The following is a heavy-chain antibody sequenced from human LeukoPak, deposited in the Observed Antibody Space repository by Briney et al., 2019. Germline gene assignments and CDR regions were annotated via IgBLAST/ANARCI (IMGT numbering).Heavy chain of an antibody. CDR3: AKCLLPFTLATDESNFDY. CDR2: ISGSGGST. CDR1: GFTFSSYA. J-gene: IGHJ4*02. Sequence: PGGSLRLSCAASGFTFSSYAMSWVRQAPGKGLEWVSAISGSGGSTYYADSVKGRFTISRDNSKNTLYLQMNSLRAEDTAVYYCAKCLLPFTLATDESNFDYWGQGTLVTVSS. V-gene: IGHV3-23*01. D-gene: IGHD5-12*01.